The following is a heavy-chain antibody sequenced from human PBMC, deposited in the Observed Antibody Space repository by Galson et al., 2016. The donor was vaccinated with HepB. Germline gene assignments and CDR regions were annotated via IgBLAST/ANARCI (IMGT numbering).Heavy chain of an antibody. CDR3: AKGLGMWLVTAYFDY. CDR2: ISGSGGSK. V-gene: IGHV3-23*01. Sequence: SLRLSCAVSGFTFSNYAMSWVRQAPGKGLEWVSAISGSGGSKYYPDSVKGRFTISRDNSKNTLYLQVKSLRDEDTAIYYCAKGLGMWLVTAYFDYWGQGTPVTVSS. D-gene: IGHD6-19*01. CDR1: GFTFSNYA. J-gene: IGHJ4*02.